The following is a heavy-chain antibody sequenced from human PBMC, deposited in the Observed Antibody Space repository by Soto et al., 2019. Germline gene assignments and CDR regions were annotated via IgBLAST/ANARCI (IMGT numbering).Heavy chain of an antibody. Sequence: GGSLRLSCAASGFTFSSYGMHWVRQAPGKGLEWVAVISYDGSNKYYADPVKGRFTISRDNSKNTLYLQMNSLRAEDTAVYYCATLRGVIDNYGMDVWGQGTTVTVSS. D-gene: IGHD3-16*02. V-gene: IGHV3-30*03. CDR3: ATLRGVIDNYGMDV. CDR1: GFTFSSYG. CDR2: ISYDGSNK. J-gene: IGHJ6*02.